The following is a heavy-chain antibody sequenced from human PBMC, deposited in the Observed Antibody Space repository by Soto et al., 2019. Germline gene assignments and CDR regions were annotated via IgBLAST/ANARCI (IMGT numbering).Heavy chain of an antibody. Sequence: EVQLVESGGGLVQPGGSLRLSCAASGFTFSDYWMDWVRQAPGKGLEWVANINQDGTEKHYVDSVKGRFTISRDNAKNSLYLQMSSLTAEDSALXYCSPRLDYWGQGTLVTVSS. V-gene: IGHV3-7*01. CDR3: SPRLDY. J-gene: IGHJ4*02. CDR1: GFTFSDYW. CDR2: INQDGTEK.